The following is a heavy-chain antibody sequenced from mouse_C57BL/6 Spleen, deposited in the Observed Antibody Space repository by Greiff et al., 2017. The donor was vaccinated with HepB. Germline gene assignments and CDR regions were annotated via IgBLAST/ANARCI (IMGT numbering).Heavy chain of an antibody. CDR1: GFTFSDYY. Sequence: EVQRVESEGGLVQPGSSMKLSCTASGFTFSDYYMAWVRQVPEKGLEWVANINYDGSSTYYLDSLKSRFIISRDNAKNILYLQMSSLKSEDTATYYCARDRYYGSSHWYFDVWGTGTTVTVSS. V-gene: IGHV5-16*01. D-gene: IGHD1-1*01. J-gene: IGHJ1*03. CDR2: INYDGSST. CDR3: ARDRYYGSSHWYFDV.